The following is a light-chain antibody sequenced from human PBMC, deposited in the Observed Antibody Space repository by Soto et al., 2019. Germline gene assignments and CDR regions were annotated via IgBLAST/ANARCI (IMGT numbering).Light chain of an antibody. Sequence: ETVMTQSPATLSVSPGERATLSCRASQSVSSNLAWYQQKPGQAPRLLIYGASTRATGIPARFSGSGSGTEFTPTISSLQSEDFEVYYCQQYNTWPPTFGPGTKVDIK. CDR2: GAS. V-gene: IGKV3-15*01. J-gene: IGKJ3*01. CDR3: QQYNTWPPT. CDR1: QSVSSN.